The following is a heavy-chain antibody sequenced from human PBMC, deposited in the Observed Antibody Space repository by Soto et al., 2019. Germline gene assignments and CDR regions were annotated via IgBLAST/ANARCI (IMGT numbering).Heavy chain of an antibody. D-gene: IGHD3-10*01. CDR1: GYTFTGYY. CDR3: AREVMYYGSGKGYYYYYYGMDV. Sequence: ASVKVSCKASGYTFTGYYMHWVRQAPGQGLEWMGWINPNSGGTNYAQKFQGWVTMTRDTSISTAYMELSRLRSDDAAVYYCAREVMYYGSGKGYYYYYYGMDVWGQGTTVTVSS. CDR2: INPNSGGT. J-gene: IGHJ6*02. V-gene: IGHV1-2*04.